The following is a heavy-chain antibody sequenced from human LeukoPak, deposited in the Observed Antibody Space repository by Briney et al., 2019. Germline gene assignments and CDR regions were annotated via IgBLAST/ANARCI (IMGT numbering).Heavy chain of an antibody. CDR3: ARGDHYSSSQLYFDY. D-gene: IGHD6-6*01. CDR2: IYSGGST. Sequence: PGGSLRLSCAASGFTVSSNYMSWVRQAPGKGLEWVSVIYSGGSTYYADSVKGRFTISRDNSKNTLYLQMNSLRAEDTAVYYCARGDHYSSSQLYFDYWGQGTLVTVSS. J-gene: IGHJ4*02. V-gene: IGHV3-66*01. CDR1: GFTVSSNY.